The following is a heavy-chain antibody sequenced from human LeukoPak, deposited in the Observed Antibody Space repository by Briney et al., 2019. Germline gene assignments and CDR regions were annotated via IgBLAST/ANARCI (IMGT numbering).Heavy chain of an antibody. V-gene: IGHV3-23*01. J-gene: IGHJ4*02. Sequence: GRSLRLSCAVSGFSFSNYAMSWVRQFPGKGLEWVSGISGTGGNTYYADSVKGRFTISRDNSKNMLYLQMNTLTAEDTAIYFCAKDFEFKWQQPSDHWGQGTPVTVSS. CDR3: AKDFEFKWQQPSDH. CDR1: GFSFSNYA. D-gene: IGHD1/OR15-1a*01. CDR2: ISGTGGNT.